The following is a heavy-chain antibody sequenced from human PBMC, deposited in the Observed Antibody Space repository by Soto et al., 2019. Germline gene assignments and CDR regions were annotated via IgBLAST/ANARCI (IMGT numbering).Heavy chain of an antibody. D-gene: IGHD4-17*01. Sequence: SVKVSCKASGFTFTSSAVQWVRQARGQRLEWIGWIVVGSGNTNYAQKFQERVTITRDMSTSTAYMELNSLRAEDTAVYYCASLRNLYGGNFQGWGQGTMVTVSS. V-gene: IGHV1-58*01. CDR1: GFTFTSSA. CDR3: ASLRNLYGGNFQG. CDR2: IVVGSGNT. J-gene: IGHJ3*01.